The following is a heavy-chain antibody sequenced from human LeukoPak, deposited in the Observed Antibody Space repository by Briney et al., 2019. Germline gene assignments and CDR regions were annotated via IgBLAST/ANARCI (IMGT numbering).Heavy chain of an antibody. Sequence: GGSLRLSCAASGFTFSSYSMNWVRRAPGKGLEWVSSISSSSSYIYYADSVKGRFTISRDNAKNSLYLQMNSLRAEDTAVYYCARTGQWLGNFDYWGQGTLVTVSS. CDR1: GFTFSSYS. V-gene: IGHV3-21*01. CDR2: ISSSSSYI. D-gene: IGHD6-19*01. CDR3: ARTGQWLGNFDY. J-gene: IGHJ4*02.